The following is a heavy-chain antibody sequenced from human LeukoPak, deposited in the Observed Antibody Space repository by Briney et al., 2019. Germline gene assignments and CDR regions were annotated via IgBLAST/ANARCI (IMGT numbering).Heavy chain of an antibody. CDR2: MNPNSGNT. CDR3: ARGPVVVNDAFDI. J-gene: IGHJ3*02. V-gene: IGHV1-8*03. CDR1: GYTFTSYD. Sequence: GASVKVSCKASGYTFTSYDINWVRQATGQGLEWMGWMNPNSGNTGYAQKSQGRVTITRNTSVSTAYMELSSLRSEDTAVYYCARGPVVVNDAFDIWGQGTMVTVSS. D-gene: IGHD2-2*01.